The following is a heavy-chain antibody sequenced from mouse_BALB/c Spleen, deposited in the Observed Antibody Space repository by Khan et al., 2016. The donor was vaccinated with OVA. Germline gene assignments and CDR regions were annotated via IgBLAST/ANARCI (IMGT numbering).Heavy chain of an antibody. V-gene: IGHV1-7*01. CDR3: ARDRIDY. CDR1: GYTFSTYW. CDR2: INPSSGYT. J-gene: IGHJ2*01. Sequence: QVQLKQSGAELAKPGASVKMSCKASGYTFSTYWIHWVKQRPGQGLEWIGYINPSSGYTYYNQRFNDRATLTADKSSSTAYMQLSSLTSEDSAVYYCARDRIDYWGQGTTLTVSS.